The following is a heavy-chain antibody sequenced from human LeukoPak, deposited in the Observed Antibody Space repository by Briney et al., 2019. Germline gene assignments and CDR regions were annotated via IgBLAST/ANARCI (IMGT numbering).Heavy chain of an antibody. J-gene: IGHJ6*03. V-gene: IGHV3-30*04. CDR3: ARDYGDYEPGRHHYYYYYMDV. Sequence: GRSLRLSCAASGFTFSSYAMHWVRQAPGKGLEWVAVISYDGSNKYYADSVKGRFTISRDNSKNTLYLQMNSLRAEDTAVYYCARDYGDYEPGRHHYYYYYMDVWGKGTTVTVSS. CDR1: GFTFSSYA. CDR2: ISYDGSNK. D-gene: IGHD4-17*01.